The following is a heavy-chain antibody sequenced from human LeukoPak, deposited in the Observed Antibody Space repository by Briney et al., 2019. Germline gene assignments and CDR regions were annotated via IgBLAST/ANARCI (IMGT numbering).Heavy chain of an antibody. D-gene: IGHD2-2*01. CDR3: ARDTIGGHFDY. V-gene: IGHV4-61*02. J-gene: IGHJ4*02. CDR1: GGSISSGDYY. Sequence: PSQTLSLTCTVSGGSISSGDYYWSWIRQPAGKGLEWIGRIYTSGSTSYNPSLKSRVTMSVDTSKKQFSLKLSSVTAADTAVYYCARDTIGGHFDYWGQGTLVTVSS. CDR2: IYTSGST.